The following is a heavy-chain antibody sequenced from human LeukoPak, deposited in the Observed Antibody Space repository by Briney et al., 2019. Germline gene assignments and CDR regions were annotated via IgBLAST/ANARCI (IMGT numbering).Heavy chain of an antibody. D-gene: IGHD1-26*01. Sequence: ASVKVSFKASGYTFTVYYMHWVRQAPGQGLGWMGWINPNSGGTNYAQKFQGRVTMTRDTSISTAYMELSRLRSDDTAVYYCARVVSGSYFSAFDIWGQGTMVTVSS. J-gene: IGHJ3*02. CDR1: GYTFTVYY. CDR2: INPNSGGT. CDR3: ARVVSGSYFSAFDI. V-gene: IGHV1-2*02.